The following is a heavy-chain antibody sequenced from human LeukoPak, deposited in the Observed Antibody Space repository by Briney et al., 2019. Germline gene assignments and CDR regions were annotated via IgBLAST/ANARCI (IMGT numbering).Heavy chain of an antibody. Sequence: SETLSLTCSISGGSISDSYWSWIRQPPGKGLEWIGYIYYSGSTYYNPSLKSRVTISVDTSKNQFSLKLSSVTAADTAVYYCARYYYDSSGYYDYWGQGTLVTVSS. D-gene: IGHD3-22*01. CDR3: ARYYYDSSGYYDY. V-gene: IGHV4-59*08. J-gene: IGHJ4*02. CDR1: GGSISDSY. CDR2: IYYSGST.